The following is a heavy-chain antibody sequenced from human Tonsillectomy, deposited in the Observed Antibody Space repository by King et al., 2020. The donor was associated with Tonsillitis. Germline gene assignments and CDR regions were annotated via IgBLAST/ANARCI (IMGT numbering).Heavy chain of an antibody. J-gene: IGHJ2*01. CDR3: ARDYYDGSSNWYFDL. V-gene: IGHV3-66*01. CDR2: IYSGGST. CDR1: GFTVSYNY. Sequence: EVQLVESGGGLVQPGGSLRLSCAASGFTVSYNYMSWVRQAPGKGLEWVSVIYSGGSTYYADSVKGRITISRDNSKNTLYLQMNSLGAEDTAVYYCARDYYDGSSNWYFDLWGRGTLVTVSS. D-gene: IGHD3-22*01.